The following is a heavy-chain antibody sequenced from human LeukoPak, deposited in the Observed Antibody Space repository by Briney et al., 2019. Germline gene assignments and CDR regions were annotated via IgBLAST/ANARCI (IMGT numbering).Heavy chain of an antibody. CDR3: ARSTTVTTNNWFDP. D-gene: IGHD4-17*01. Sequence: GGSLRLSCAASGFIFNTFGMHWVRQAPGKGLEWVAVIWPDGSYKYYADSVKGRFTISRDDSKNTLYLEMNSLRAEDTAVYYCARSTTVTTNNWFDPWGQGTLVTVSS. CDR2: IWPDGSYK. CDR1: GFIFNTFG. V-gene: IGHV3-33*01. J-gene: IGHJ5*02.